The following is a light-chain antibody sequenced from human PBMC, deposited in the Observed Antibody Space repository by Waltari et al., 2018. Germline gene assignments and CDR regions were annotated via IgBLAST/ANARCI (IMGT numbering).Light chain of an antibody. Sequence: EIVLTQSAATLSLSPGHRATLSCRASQRVSSYLAWYQQKPGQAPRRLIYDASNRATGIPARFSGSGSGTDFTLTISSLEPEDFAVYYCQQRSNWPITFGQGTRLEIK. CDR1: QRVSSY. CDR3: QQRSNWPIT. J-gene: IGKJ5*01. V-gene: IGKV3-11*01. CDR2: DAS.